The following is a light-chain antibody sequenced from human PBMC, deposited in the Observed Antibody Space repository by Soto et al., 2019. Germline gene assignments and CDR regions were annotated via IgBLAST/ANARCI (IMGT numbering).Light chain of an antibody. CDR2: EVS. CDR3: CSYGGSRAV. J-gene: IGLJ7*01. Sequence: QSALTQPASVSGSTRQSITISCTRTSSDVGSHNLVSWYQQHPGQAPKLMIYEVSKRPLGVSARFSASKSGNTASLTISGLQAEDEADYYCCSYGGSRAVFGGGTQLTVL. V-gene: IGLV2-23*02. CDR1: SSDVGSHNL.